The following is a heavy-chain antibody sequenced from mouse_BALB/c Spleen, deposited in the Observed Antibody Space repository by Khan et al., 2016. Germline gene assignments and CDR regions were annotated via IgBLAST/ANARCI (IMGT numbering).Heavy chain of an antibody. CDR3: ARERAATDY. D-gene: IGHD1-2*01. CDR2: INPSSGYT. CDR1: GYTFTSYT. V-gene: IGHV1-4*01. J-gene: IGHJ2*01. Sequence: QVQLQQSGAELARPGASVKMSCKASGYTFTSYTMHLVKQRPGQGLEWIGYINPSSGYTNYNQKFKDKATLTADKSSSTVYMQLSSLTSEDSAVYYCARERAATDYWGQGTTLTVSS.